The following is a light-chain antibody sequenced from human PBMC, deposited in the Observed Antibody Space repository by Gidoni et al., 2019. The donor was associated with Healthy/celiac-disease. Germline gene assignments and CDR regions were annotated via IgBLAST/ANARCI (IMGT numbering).Light chain of an antibody. V-gene: IGKV1-33*01. J-gene: IGKJ4*01. CDR3: QQYDNLPLT. CDR1: QDISNY. CDR2: DAS. Sequence: DIQMTQSPSSPSASVGDRVTIICQASQDISNYLNWYQQKPGKAPKLLIYDASNLETGVPSRFSGSGSVTDFTFTISSLQPEDIATYYCQQYDNLPLTFGGGTKVEIK.